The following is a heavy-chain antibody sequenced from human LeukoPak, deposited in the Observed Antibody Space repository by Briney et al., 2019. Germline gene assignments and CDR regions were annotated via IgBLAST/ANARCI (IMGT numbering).Heavy chain of an antibody. Sequence: GGSPRLSCAASGFTVSSNYMSWVRQAPGKGLEWVSVIYSGGSTYYADSVKGRFTISRDNSKNTLYLQMNSLRAEDTAVYYCARVQGGAYGPHAFDIWGQGTMVTVSS. V-gene: IGHV3-53*01. D-gene: IGHD4-17*01. CDR1: GFTVSSNY. CDR3: ARVQGGAYGPHAFDI. CDR2: IYSGGST. J-gene: IGHJ3*02.